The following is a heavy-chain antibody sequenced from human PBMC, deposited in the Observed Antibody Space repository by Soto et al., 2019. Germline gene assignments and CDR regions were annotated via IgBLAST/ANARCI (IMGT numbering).Heavy chain of an antibody. CDR2: ISGGSDYI. V-gene: IGHV3-21*01. CDR3: ARDLPVVAGTDAFDI. CDR1: GFTFSTYS. Sequence: GGSVRLSCAASGFTFSTYSMHWVRQAPGKGLEWVSSISGGSDYIYYSDSMKGRFTISRDNAKNSLYLQMNSLRAEDTAVYYCARDLPVVAGTDAFDIWGQGTMVTVSS. J-gene: IGHJ3*02. D-gene: IGHD6-19*01.